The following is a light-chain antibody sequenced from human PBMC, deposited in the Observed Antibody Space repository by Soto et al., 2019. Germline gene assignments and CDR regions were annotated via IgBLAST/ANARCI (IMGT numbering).Light chain of an antibody. J-gene: IGKJ1*01. CDR2: GAS. Sequence: EIVLTQSPGTLSLSPGKRATLSCRASQSVSSSYLAWYQQKPGQAPRLLIYGASSRATGIPDRFSGSGSGTDFTLTISRLEPEDFAVYYCQQYRSSPRTFGQGTKVEIK. CDR3: QQYRSSPRT. CDR1: QSVSSSY. V-gene: IGKV3-20*01.